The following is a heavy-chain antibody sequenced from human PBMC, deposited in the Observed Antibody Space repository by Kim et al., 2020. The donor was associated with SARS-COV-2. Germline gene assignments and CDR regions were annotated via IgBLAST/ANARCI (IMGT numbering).Heavy chain of an antibody. CDR3: TRGLVGTTPPFPFYGMDI. CDR1: GFIFSDHY. CDR2: TRNKANSYTT. J-gene: IGHJ6*02. Sequence: GGSLRLSCVVSGFIFSDHYIDWVRQAPGKGLEWVGRTRNKANSYTTEYAASVKGRFTVSRDDSRNSLYLQMNSLRTEDTAVYYCTRGLVGTTPPFPFYGMDIWGQGTTVTVSS. V-gene: IGHV3-72*01. D-gene: IGHD1-26*01.